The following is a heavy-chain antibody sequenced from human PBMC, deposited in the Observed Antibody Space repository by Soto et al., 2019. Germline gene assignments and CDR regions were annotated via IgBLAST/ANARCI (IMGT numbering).Heavy chain of an antibody. D-gene: IGHD6-19*01. V-gene: IGHV4-4*02. J-gene: IGHJ5*02. CDR3: ARVTSIAVAGTSWFDP. Sequence: QVQLQESGPGLVKPSGTLSLTCAVSGGSISSSNWWSWVRQPPGKGLEWIGEIYHSGSTNYNPSLKRRVTISVDKSKNQFSLKLSSVTAADTAVYYCARVTSIAVAGTSWFDPWGQGTLVTVSS. CDR1: GGSISSSNW. CDR2: IYHSGST.